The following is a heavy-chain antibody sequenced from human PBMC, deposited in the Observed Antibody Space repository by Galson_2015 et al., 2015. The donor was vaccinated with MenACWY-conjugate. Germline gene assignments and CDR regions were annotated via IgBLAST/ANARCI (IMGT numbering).Heavy chain of an antibody. J-gene: IGHJ3*01. Sequence: CAISGDSVSSSNAAWTWIRQSPSRGLERLGRTYYRTKWYNDYAFSLKSRITVNPDTSKNQFSLQMNSVTPEDTAVYYCARWGPSHTAYRPSTDQINDAFDLWGQWTMVTVSS. V-gene: IGHV6-1*01. D-gene: IGHD2-21*01. CDR2: TYYRTKWYN. CDR3: ARWGPSHTAYRPSTDQINDAFDL. CDR1: GDSVSSSNAA.